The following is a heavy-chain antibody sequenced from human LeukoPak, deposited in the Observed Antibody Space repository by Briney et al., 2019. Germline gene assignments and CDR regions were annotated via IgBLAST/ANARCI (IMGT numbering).Heavy chain of an antibody. V-gene: IGHV4-34*01. CDR3: ARHLRWRTSFSPFDY. J-gene: IGHJ4*02. CDR1: GRSFSGYY. Sequence: PSETLSLTCAVYGRSFSGYYWSWIRQPLGKGLEWIGEINHSENTDYNPSLKSRVTISVDTSKNQLSLKLSSVTAADTAVYYCARHLRWRTSFSPFDYWGQGTLVTVSS. D-gene: IGHD3/OR15-3a*01. CDR2: INHSENT.